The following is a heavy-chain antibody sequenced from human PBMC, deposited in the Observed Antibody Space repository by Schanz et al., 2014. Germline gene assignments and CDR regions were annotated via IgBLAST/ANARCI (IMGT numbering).Heavy chain of an antibody. V-gene: IGHV3-30*02. J-gene: IGHJ3*01. CDR3: AKPPAPYYDVLTGRTNVFHV. CDR1: GFTFSDSW. CDR2: IQLDGSEI. D-gene: IGHD3-9*01. Sequence: VQLVESGGGLVQPGGSLRLSCAASGFTFSDSWMHWVRQAPGKGPEWVAFIQLDGSEIYYTDSVRGRFTISRDNSKNMLFLQMNRLRAEDTAVYICAKPPAPYYDVLTGRTNVFHVWGQGTMVTVSS.